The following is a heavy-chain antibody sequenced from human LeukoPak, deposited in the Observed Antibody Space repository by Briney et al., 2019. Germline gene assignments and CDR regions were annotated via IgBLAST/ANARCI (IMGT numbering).Heavy chain of an antibody. V-gene: IGHV3-23*01. CDR3: ARGAHGWYYYYYMDV. D-gene: IGHD6-19*01. J-gene: IGHJ6*03. Sequence: GGTLRLSCAASGFTFSSYGMSWVRQAPGKGLEWVSAISGSGGSTYYADSMKGRFTISRDNAKNSLYLQMNSLRAEDTAVYYCARGAHGWYYYYYMDVWGKGTTVTVSS. CDR1: GFTFSSYG. CDR2: ISGSGGST.